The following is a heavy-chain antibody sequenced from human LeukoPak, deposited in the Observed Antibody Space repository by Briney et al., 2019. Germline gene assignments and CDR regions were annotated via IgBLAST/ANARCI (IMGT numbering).Heavy chain of an antibody. J-gene: IGHJ4*02. D-gene: IGHD2-2*02. CDR3: ARAGRYCSSTSCYNRYCFDY. CDR1: GFTFDDYA. V-gene: IGHV3-9*01. CDR2: ISWNSGSI. Sequence: PGGSLRLSCAASGFTFDDYAMHWVRQAPGKGLEWVSGISWNSGSIGYADSVKGRFTISRDNSKNTLYLQMNSLRAEDTAVYYCARAGRYCSSTSCYNRYCFDYWGQGTLVTVSS.